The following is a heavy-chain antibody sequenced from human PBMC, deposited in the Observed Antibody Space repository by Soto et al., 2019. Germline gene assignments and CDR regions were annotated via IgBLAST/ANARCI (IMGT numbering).Heavy chain of an antibody. CDR3: ARDKADRYCTSTSCYSPLDY. CDR2: ISSSSDTI. J-gene: IGHJ4*02. CDR1: GFSFSSYS. Sequence: PGGSLRLSCAASGFSFSSYSLNWVRQAPGKGLEWVSYISSSSDTIHYADSVKGRFTTSRDNAKNSLYLQMNSLRDEDTAVYYCARDKADRYCTSTSCYSPLDYWGQGTLVTVSS. D-gene: IGHD2-2*02. V-gene: IGHV3-48*02.